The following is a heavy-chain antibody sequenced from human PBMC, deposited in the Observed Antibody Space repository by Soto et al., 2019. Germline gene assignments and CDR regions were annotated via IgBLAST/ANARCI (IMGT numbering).Heavy chain of an antibody. Sequence: QVQLVESGGGVVQPGRSLRLSCAASGFAFSSYGMHWVRQAPGKGLEWVAVISNVGSKAYYTDSVKGRFTISRDNSKNTQYLQMTSLRTEDTGVYYCTKDQGPYLPLDPWGQGILVTVSS. CDR3: TKDQGPYLPLDP. CDR1: GFAFSSYG. J-gene: IGHJ5*02. V-gene: IGHV3-30*18. D-gene: IGHD3-10*01. CDR2: ISNVGSKA.